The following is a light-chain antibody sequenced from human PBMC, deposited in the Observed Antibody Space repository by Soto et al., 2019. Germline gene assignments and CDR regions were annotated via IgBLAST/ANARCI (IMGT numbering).Light chain of an antibody. Sequence: EIVLTQSPGTLSLSPGERATPPCGASQGVKSSYLSWYQHKPGQAPRLLIYGTSSRATGIPDRFSGSGSGTDFTLTISRLEPEDFAVYYCQQYGSSITFGQGTRLEIK. CDR2: GTS. CDR1: QGVKSSY. V-gene: IGKV3-20*01. J-gene: IGKJ5*01. CDR3: QQYGSSIT.